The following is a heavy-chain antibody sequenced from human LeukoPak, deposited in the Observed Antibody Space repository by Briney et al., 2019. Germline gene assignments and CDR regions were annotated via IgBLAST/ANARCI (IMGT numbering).Heavy chain of an antibody. V-gene: IGHV1-69*01. J-gene: IGHJ4*02. CDR2: IIPIFGTA. CDR3: ARDLGLASGGS. Sequence: ASVKVSCKASGGTFSSYAISWVRQATGQGLEWMGGIIPIFGTANYAQKFQGRVTITADESTSTAYMELSSLRSEDTAVYYCARDLGLASGGSWGQGTLVTVSS. CDR1: GGTFSSYA. D-gene: IGHD2-15*01.